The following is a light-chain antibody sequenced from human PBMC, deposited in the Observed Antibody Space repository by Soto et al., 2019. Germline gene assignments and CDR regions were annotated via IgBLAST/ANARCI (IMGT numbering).Light chain of an antibody. J-gene: IGKJ1*01. V-gene: IGKV1-5*03. Sequence: DIQMTQSPSTLSASVGDRVTITCRASQTFTTWLAWFQQKPGEVPKVLIYKASTLESGVPPRFSGSESGTEFTLTISSLQPDDFATYYCQQYDTYPWTFGQGTKVELK. CDR1: QTFTTW. CDR3: QQYDTYPWT. CDR2: KAS.